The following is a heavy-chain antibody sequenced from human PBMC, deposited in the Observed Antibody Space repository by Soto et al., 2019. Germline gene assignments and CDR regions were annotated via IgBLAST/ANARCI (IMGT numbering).Heavy chain of an antibody. D-gene: IGHD6-25*01. CDR3: ITEGRGVAAAPDC. J-gene: IGHJ4*02. Sequence: EVQLVESGGGLVKPGGSLRLSCAASGFTFSNAWMSWVRQAPGKGLEWVGRINSKTDGGTTDYASPVKGRFTISRDDSKNTLYLQMNSLKTEDTAVYYFITEGRGVAAAPDCWGQGTLVTVSS. CDR2: INSKTDGGTT. CDR1: GFTFSNAW. V-gene: IGHV3-15*01.